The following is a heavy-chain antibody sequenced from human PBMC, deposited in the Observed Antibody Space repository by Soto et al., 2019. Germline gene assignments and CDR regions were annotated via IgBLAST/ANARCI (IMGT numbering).Heavy chain of an antibody. J-gene: IGHJ6*03. V-gene: IGHV1-8*01. Sequence: ASVKVSCKASGYTFTSYDINWVRQATGQGLEWMGWMNPNSGNTGYAQKFQGRVTMTRNTSISTAYMELSSLRSEDTAVYYCGRPVFVYDILSGVLPPNFRGKDYYYMDVWGKGTTVTVSS. CDR1: GYTFTSYD. CDR3: GRPVFVYDILSGVLPPNFRGKDYYYMDV. D-gene: IGHD3-9*01. CDR2: MNPNSGNT.